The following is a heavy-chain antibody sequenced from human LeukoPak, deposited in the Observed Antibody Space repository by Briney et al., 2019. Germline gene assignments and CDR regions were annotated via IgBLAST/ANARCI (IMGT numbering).Heavy chain of an antibody. CDR1: GVSVSSSDYY. J-gene: IGHJ4*02. V-gene: IGHV4-39*01. CDR3: AKTYRARGYTYGYFDY. Sequence: SETLSLTCTVSGVSVSSSDYYWGWIRQPPGKGLEWIGNIYYNGNTYYNPSLKSRVTISVDTSKNQFSLKLSSVTAADTAIYYCAKTYRARGYTYGYFDYSGQGTLVTVSS. D-gene: IGHD5-18*01. CDR2: IYYNGNT.